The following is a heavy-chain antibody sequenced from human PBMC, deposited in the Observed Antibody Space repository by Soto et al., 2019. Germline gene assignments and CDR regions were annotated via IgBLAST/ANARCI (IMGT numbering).Heavy chain of an antibody. V-gene: IGHV3-23*01. D-gene: IGHD6-19*01. CDR3: AKAEDSSGWFAMGFDY. CDR2: ISGSGGST. Sequence: EVQLLESGGGLVQPGGSLRLSYAASGFTFSSYAMSWVRQAPGKGLEWVSAISGSGGSTYYADSVKGRFTISRDNSKNTLYLQMNSLRAEDTAVYYCAKAEDSSGWFAMGFDYWGQGTLVTVSS. J-gene: IGHJ4*02. CDR1: GFTFSSYA.